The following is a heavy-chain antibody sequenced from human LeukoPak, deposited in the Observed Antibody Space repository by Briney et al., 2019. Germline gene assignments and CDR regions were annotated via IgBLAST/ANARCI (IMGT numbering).Heavy chain of an antibody. V-gene: IGHV1-2*04. CDR2: IXXNSGGT. D-gene: IGHD2-2*03. CDR3: ARAHLVGYSPDEYYYGMDV. Sequence: ASVXXXCKASGYTFTSXXXHWVRXXPXXGXEXMGXIXXNSGGTNYAQKFQGWVTMTRDTSISTAYMELSRLRSDDTAVYYCARAHLVGYSPDEYYYGMDVWGQGTTVTVSS. CDR1: GYTFTSXX. J-gene: IGHJ6*02.